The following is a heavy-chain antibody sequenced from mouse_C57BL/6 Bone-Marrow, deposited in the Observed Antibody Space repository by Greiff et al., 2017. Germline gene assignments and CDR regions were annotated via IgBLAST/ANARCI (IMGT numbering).Heavy chain of an antibody. J-gene: IGHJ3*01. CDR1: GYAFSSYW. V-gene: IGHV1-80*01. CDR2: IYPGDGDT. CDR3: ARWGGYYVKFAY. Sequence: QVQLQQSGAELVKPGASVKISCKASGYAFSSYWMNWVKQRPGKGLEWIGQIYPGDGDTNYNGKFKGKDTLTADKSSSTAYMQLSSLTSEDSAVYFCARWGGYYVKFAYWGQGTLVTVSA. D-gene: IGHD2-3*01.